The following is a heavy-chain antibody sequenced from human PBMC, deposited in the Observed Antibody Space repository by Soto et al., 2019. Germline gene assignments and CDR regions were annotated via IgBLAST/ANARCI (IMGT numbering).Heavy chain of an antibody. CDR3: ARKLEASIRHVEWFSYKWSDP. Sequence: SETLSLTCAVHGDSLSGYAWSWIRQPPGKGLEWIGEITFRGVTNYHPSLKSRLSMSVDTSKNRISLNVSSVTAADTALYFCARKLEASIRHVEWFSYKWSDPWGPGTLVTVSS. CDR1: GDSLSGYA. CDR2: ITFRGVT. D-gene: IGHD3-9*01. V-gene: IGHV4-34*01. J-gene: IGHJ5*02.